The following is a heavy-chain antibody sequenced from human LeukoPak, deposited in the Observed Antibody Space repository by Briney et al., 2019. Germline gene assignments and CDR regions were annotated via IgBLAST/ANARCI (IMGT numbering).Heavy chain of an antibody. CDR1: GGSFSGYY. J-gene: IGHJ5*02. CDR3: ARDPPFGPETDNWFDP. CDR2: INHSGST. Sequence: SETLSLTCAVYGGSFSGYYWSWIRQPPGKGLEWIGEINHSGSTNYNPSLKSRVTISVDTSKNQFSLKLSSVTAADTAVYYCARDPPFGPETDNWFDPWGQGTLVTVSS. V-gene: IGHV4-34*01. D-gene: IGHD3-16*01.